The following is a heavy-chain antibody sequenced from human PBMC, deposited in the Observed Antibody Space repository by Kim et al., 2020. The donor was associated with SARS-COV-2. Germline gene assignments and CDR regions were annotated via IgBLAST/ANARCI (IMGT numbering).Heavy chain of an antibody. J-gene: IGHJ4*02. V-gene: IGHV1-3*01. CDR1: GYTFTTYS. D-gene: IGHD7-27*01. Sequence: ASVKVSYKTSGYTFTTYSIHWMRQAPGQRLEWLGWINGGSGNTKYSQELQGRITITRDTSASTDHMELSSLRSEDTAVYYCARGSGAAAGKSLDYWGQGTLVTVSS. CDR3: ARGSGAAAGKSLDY. CDR2: INGGSGNT.